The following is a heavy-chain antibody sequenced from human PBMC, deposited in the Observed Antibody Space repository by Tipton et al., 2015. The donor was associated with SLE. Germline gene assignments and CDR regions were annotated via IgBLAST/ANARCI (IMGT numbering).Heavy chain of an antibody. CDR3: ARDLGFTNY. V-gene: IGHV1-2*06. CDR1: GYTFTGYH. J-gene: IGHJ4*02. Sequence: QSGAEARKPGASVKVSCKTSGYTFTGYHMHWVRQAPGQGPEWMGRIDPNSGGTKYAQKFQGRVTLTRDTSIRTAYMELTSLTSDDTAVYFCARDLGFTNYWGQGTLVTVSS. CDR2: IDPNSGGT.